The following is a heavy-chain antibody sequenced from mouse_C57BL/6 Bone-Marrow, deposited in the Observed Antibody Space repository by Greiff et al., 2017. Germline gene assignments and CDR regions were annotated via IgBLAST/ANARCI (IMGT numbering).Heavy chain of an antibody. D-gene: IGHD2-12*01. J-gene: IGHJ3*01. CDR1: GYTFTSYW. CDR3: AASPTRRRIWFAY. CDR2: IYPGSGST. Sequence: QVQLQQPGAELVKPGASVKMSCKASGYTFTSYWITWVKQRPGQGLEWIGDIYPGSGSTNYNEKFKSKATLTVDTSSSTAYMQLSSLTSEDSAVYCCAASPTRRRIWFAYWGQGTLVTVSA. V-gene: IGHV1-55*01.